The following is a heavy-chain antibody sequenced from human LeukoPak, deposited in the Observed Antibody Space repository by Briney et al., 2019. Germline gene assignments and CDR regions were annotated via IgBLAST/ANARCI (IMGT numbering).Heavy chain of an antibody. J-gene: IGHJ4*02. D-gene: IGHD3-22*01. CDR3: ARDLTYYDSSGYGY. V-gene: IGHV3-33*01. Sequence: PGGSLRLSCAASGFTFSSYGMHWVRQAPGKGLEWVAVIWYDGSNKYYADSVKGRFTISRDNSKNTLYLQMNSPRAEDTAVYYCARDLTYYDSSGYGYWGQGTLVTVSS. CDR2: IWYDGSNK. CDR1: GFTFSSYG.